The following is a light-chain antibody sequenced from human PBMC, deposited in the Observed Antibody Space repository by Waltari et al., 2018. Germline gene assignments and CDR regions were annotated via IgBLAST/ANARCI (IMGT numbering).Light chain of an antibody. CDR3: QVWDNSSDHVV. V-gene: IGLV3-21*02. CDR2: DDY. J-gene: IGLJ3*02. Sequence: SYALAQPPPVSVAPGQTAKITCGGDNIGYKGVHWYQQKPGQAPLLVIYDDYDRPAGIPERFSGSNSGNTATLTISRVEAGDEADYYCQVWDNSSDHVVFGGGTKLTVL. CDR1: NIGYKG.